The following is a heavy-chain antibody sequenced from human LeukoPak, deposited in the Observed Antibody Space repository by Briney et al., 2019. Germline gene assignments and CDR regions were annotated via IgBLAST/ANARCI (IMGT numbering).Heavy chain of an antibody. CDR2: MFYCGST. CDR3: VRQGGWGGAASLIDF. J-gene: IGHJ4*02. D-gene: IGHD2-15*01. CDR1: GVSIRTSTHY. V-gene: IGHV4-39*01. Sequence: SETLSLTCTVSGVSIRTSTHYWAWIRQPPGKGLEWIASMFYCGSTYYNASLRSRLSLSVDTSRNQFSLKLTSVTASDTAIFYCVRQGGWGGAASLIDFWGQGTLVTVSS.